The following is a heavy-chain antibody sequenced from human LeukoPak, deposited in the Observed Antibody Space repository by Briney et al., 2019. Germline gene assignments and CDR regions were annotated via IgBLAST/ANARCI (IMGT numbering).Heavy chain of an antibody. CDR3: ARGEYYYYYYLDV. Sequence: GGSLRLSCAASGFTVSSSYMSWVRQAPGEGLEWVSVIYISGSTYYADSVKGRFTISRDNSKNTLYLQMNSLRAEDTAVYYCARGEYYYYYYLDVWGKGTTVTVSS. D-gene: IGHD3-10*01. CDR1: GFTVSSSY. J-gene: IGHJ6*03. V-gene: IGHV3-66*02. CDR2: IYISGST.